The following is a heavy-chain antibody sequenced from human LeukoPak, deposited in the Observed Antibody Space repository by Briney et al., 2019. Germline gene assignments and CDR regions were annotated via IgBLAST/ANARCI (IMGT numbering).Heavy chain of an antibody. Sequence: ESGPVLVKPTETLTLTCTVSGFSLSNTKLGVSWIRQPPGKALEWIAHIFSNDEKSYSTSLKTRLTISQGTSKSQVVLTMTNMDPVDTVTYYCARIPRYSRGLDPWGQGTLVTVSS. J-gene: IGHJ5*02. D-gene: IGHD6-13*01. CDR3: ARIPRYSRGLDP. V-gene: IGHV2-26*01. CDR2: IFSNDEK. CDR1: GFSLSNTKLG.